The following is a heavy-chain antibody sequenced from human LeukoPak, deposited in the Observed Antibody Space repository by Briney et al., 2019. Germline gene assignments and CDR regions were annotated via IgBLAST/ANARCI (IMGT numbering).Heavy chain of an antibody. D-gene: IGHD6-19*01. J-gene: IGHJ5*02. CDR1: GFTFSSYG. V-gene: IGHV3-33*01. CDR2: IWYDGSNK. Sequence: GGSLRLSCAASGFTFSSYGMHWVRQAPGKGLEWVAVIWYDGSNKYYADSVKGRFTISRDNSKNTLYLQMNSLRAEDTAVYYCARGIAVAGTALGGWFDPWGQGTLVTVSS. CDR3: ARGIAVAGTALGGWFDP.